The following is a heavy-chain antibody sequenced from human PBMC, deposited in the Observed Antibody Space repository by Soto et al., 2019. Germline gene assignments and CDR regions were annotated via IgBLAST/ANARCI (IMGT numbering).Heavy chain of an antibody. CDR2: IYHGGTT. Sequence: SETLSLTCTVSGYSISSGSYWGWIRQPPGKGPEWIASIYHGGTTFYNPSLKSRVTVSVDKSNNQFSLKLRSVTAADTAVYYCAQAHVMVVAGSTFAYWRHGTLVTVSS. V-gene: IGHV4-38-2*02. CDR3: AQAHVMVVAGSTFAY. J-gene: IGHJ4*01. CDR1: GYSISSGSY. D-gene: IGHD6-19*01.